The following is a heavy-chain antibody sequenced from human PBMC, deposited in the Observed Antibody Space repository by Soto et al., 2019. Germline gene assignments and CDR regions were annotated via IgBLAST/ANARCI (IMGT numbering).Heavy chain of an antibody. CDR2: IYHSGSG. CDR3: ARADWGYDVTEVHDAFDI. Sequence: SETLSLTCAVSGGSISSSNWWSWVRQPPGKGLEWIGEIYHSGSGNYNPSLKSRVTISVDKSKNQFSLKLSSVTAADTAVYYCARADWGYDVTEVHDAFDIWGQGTMVTVSS. D-gene: IGHD7-27*01. J-gene: IGHJ3*02. V-gene: IGHV4-4*02. CDR1: GGSISSSNW.